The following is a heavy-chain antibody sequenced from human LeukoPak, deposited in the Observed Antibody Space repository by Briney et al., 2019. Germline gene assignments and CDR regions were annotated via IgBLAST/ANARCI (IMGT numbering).Heavy chain of an antibody. CDR2: INHSGSA. J-gene: IGHJ4*02. V-gene: IGHV4-34*01. Sequence: SETLSLTCTVSGGSFSGYYWSWIRQPPGKGLEWIGEINHSGSANYNPSLKSRVTISVDTSKNQFSLKLSSVTAADTAVYYCVRSSSSIDYWGQGTLVTVSS. CDR3: VRSSSSIDY. CDR1: GGSFSGYY. D-gene: IGHD6-6*01.